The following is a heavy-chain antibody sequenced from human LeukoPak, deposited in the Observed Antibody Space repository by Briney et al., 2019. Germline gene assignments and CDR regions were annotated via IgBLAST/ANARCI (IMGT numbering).Heavy chain of an antibody. CDR1: GLTFSSYA. Sequence: PGGSLRLSCAASGLTFSSYAMNWVRQAPGKGLEWVSTISYSGGSTYYVDSVKGRFTISRDNSENTLYLQLNSLSAEDTAVYYCAKAASGSYLYYFDYWGQGTLVTVSS. CDR2: ISYSGGST. J-gene: IGHJ4*02. D-gene: IGHD1-26*01. V-gene: IGHV3-23*01. CDR3: AKAASGSYLYYFDY.